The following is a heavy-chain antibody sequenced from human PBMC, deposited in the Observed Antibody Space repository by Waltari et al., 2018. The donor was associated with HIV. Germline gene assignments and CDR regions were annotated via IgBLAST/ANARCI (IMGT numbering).Heavy chain of an antibody. V-gene: IGHV1-46*01. Sequence: QVQLVQSGAEVKKPGASVKVSCQASGYTFSSYYMPWVRKAPGQGLEWMGIINPSGGSTSYAQKFQGRATMTRVTSTSTVYMELSSLRSDDTAVYYCARGVPVDTAMGKYYYYALDVWGQGTTVTVSS. D-gene: IGHD5-18*01. CDR2: INPSGGST. CDR1: GYTFSSYY. J-gene: IGHJ6*02. CDR3: ARGVPVDTAMGKYYYYALDV.